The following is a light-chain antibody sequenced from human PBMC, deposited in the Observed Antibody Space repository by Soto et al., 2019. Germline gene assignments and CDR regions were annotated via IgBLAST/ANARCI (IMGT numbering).Light chain of an antibody. V-gene: IGKV3-20*01. Sequence: EIVLTQSPGTLSLSPGERATLSCRASQSVSSSYLAWYQQKPGQAPRLLIYGASSRATGIPDRFSGSGSGTAFTLTISRLEPEDFAVYYCQQYDCSPRTFGQGTKVEIK. CDR2: GAS. CDR1: QSVSSSY. J-gene: IGKJ1*01. CDR3: QQYDCSPRT.